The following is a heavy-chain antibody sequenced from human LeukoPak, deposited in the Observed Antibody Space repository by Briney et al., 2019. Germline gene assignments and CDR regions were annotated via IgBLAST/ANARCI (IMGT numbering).Heavy chain of an antibody. V-gene: IGHV3-23*01. CDR1: GFTFSSYW. J-gene: IGHJ4*02. CDR3: AKTPKPSRIAYCGGDCPPDY. Sequence: GGSLRLSCAASGFTFSSYWMSWVRQAPGKGLEWVSAISGSGGSTYYADSVKGRFTISRDNSKNTLYLQMNSLRAEDTAVYYCAKTPKPSRIAYCGGDCPPDYWGQGTLVTVSS. D-gene: IGHD2-21*02. CDR2: ISGSGGST.